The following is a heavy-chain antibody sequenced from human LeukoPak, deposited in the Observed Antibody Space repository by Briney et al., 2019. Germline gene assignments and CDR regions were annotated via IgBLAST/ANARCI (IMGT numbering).Heavy chain of an antibody. D-gene: IGHD2/OR15-2a*01. CDR3: AKKGQQLLFDAFDN. Sequence: GGSLRLSCAASGFTFSIYSMHWVRQAPGKGLGWVSSISSSCTSIYFADSVKGRFTISRDNAKNSLYLQMNSLRAEDTAIYYCAKKGQQLLFDAFDNWGHGTMVTVSS. CDR1: GFTFSIYS. CDR2: ISSSCTSI. J-gene: IGHJ3*02. V-gene: IGHV3-21*04.